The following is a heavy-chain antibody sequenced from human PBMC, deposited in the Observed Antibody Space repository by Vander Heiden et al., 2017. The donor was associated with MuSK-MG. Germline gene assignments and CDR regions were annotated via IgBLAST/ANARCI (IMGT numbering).Heavy chain of an antibody. J-gene: IGHJ4*02. CDR2: ISSSSSTI. D-gene: IGHD1-26*01. CDR3: ARDSSRVGGATPWDY. V-gene: IGHV3-48*02. Sequence: LSCAASGFTFSSYSMNWVRQAPGKGLEWVSYISSSSSTIYYADSVKGRFTISRDNAKNSLYLQMNSLSDEDTAVYYGARDSSRVGGATPWDYWGQGPRGTVA. CDR1: GFTFSSYS.